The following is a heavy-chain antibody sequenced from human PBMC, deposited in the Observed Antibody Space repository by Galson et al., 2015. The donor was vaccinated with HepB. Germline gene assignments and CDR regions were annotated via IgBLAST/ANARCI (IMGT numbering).Heavy chain of an antibody. CDR2: ISSSISYI. D-gene: IGHD3-10*01. Sequence: SLRLSCAASGFSFSGYSMNWVRQAPGKGLEWVSTISSSISYIYYTDSVKGRFTISRDNAKNSLYLEMDSLRAEDTAVYYCARAKRSGSNYNPEYWGQGTLVTVSS. CDR3: ARAKRSGSNYNPEY. V-gene: IGHV3-21*01. J-gene: IGHJ4*01. CDR1: GFSFSGYS.